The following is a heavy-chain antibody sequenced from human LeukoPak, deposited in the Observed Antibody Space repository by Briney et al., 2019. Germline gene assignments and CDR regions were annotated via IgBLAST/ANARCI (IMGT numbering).Heavy chain of an antibody. Sequence: PGGSLRFSCAASGFIFSNYAMNWVRQAPGKGLEWVSLICGSSSCAYYADSVKGRFTISRDNSKNTLYLHMNSLRAEDTAVYYCAKAGGRAALDAFNIWGQGTMVTVSS. V-gene: IGHV3-23*01. CDR1: GFIFSNYA. CDR3: AKAGGRAALDAFNI. D-gene: IGHD6-13*01. CDR2: ICGSSSCA. J-gene: IGHJ3*02.